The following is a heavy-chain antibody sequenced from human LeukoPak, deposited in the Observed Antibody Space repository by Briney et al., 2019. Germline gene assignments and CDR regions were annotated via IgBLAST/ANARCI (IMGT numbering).Heavy chain of an antibody. CDR1: GFTFDDYG. CDR3: ARVPAASYYYYYMDV. V-gene: IGHV3-20*01. J-gene: IGHJ6*03. Sequence: GGSLRLSCAAAGFTFDDYGMSWVRQAPWKGRGWVSGINWNGGSTGYADSVEGRFTISRDNAKNSLYLQMNSLRAEDTALYHCARVPAASYYYYYMDVWGKGTTVTVSS. CDR2: INWNGGST. D-gene: IGHD2-2*01.